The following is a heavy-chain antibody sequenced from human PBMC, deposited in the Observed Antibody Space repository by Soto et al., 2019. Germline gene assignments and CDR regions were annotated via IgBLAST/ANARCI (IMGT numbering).Heavy chain of an antibody. Sequence: GASVKVSCKASGYTFTSYYMHWVRQAPGQGLEWMGIINPSGGSTSYAQKFQGRVTMTRDTSTSTVYMELSSLRSEDTAVYYCARLSAVVGATPSAFDIWGQGTMVTVSS. CDR2: INPSGGST. CDR3: ARLSAVVGATPSAFDI. CDR1: GYTFTSYY. D-gene: IGHD1-26*01. V-gene: IGHV1-46*01. J-gene: IGHJ3*02.